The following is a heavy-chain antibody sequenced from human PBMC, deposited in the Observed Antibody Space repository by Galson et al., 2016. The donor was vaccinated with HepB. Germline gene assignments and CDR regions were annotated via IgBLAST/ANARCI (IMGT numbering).Heavy chain of an antibody. CDR1: GFTFSTYE. CDR3: ARVGTKDCSSTSCYQGY. D-gene: IGHD2-2*01. CDR2: ISSSGSAI. J-gene: IGHJ4*02. V-gene: IGHV3-48*03. Sequence: SLRLSCAASGFTFSTYEVNWVRQAPGKGLEWVSYISSSGSAIHYADSVKGRFTVSRDNAKNSLYLQMNSLRAEDTAVYYCARVGTKDCSSTSCYQGYWGQGTLVTVSS.